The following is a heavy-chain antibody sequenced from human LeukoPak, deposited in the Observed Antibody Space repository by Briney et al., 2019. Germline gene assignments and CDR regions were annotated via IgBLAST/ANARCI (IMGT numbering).Heavy chain of an antibody. CDR1: GVSISSNNW. CDR3: ARYRSGGSCNSSWFDP. CDR2: IYYSGST. D-gene: IGHD2-15*01. V-gene: IGHV4-4*02. J-gene: IGHJ5*02. Sequence: SETLSLTCGGSGVSISSNNWWSRVRRPPGKGLEWIGYIYYSGSTTYNPSLKSRVSIAVDASKNQFSLRLNSVTAADTAVYYCARYRSGGSCNSSWFDPWGQGTLVTVSS.